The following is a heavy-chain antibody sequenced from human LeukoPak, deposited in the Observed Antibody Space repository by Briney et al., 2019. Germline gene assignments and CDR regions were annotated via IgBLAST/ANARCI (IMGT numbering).Heavy chain of an antibody. J-gene: IGHJ3*02. D-gene: IGHD3-22*01. V-gene: IGHV4-61*02. Sequence: SETLSLTCTVSSGSISTSNYYWSWIRQPAGKGLEWIGRISSSGSTNYNPSLKSRVTISVDTSKNQFSLKLSSVTAADTAVYFCARGPYSYDSSGAFDIWGQGTMVTVSS. CDR3: ARGPYSYDSSGAFDI. CDR1: SGSISTSNYY. CDR2: ISSSGST.